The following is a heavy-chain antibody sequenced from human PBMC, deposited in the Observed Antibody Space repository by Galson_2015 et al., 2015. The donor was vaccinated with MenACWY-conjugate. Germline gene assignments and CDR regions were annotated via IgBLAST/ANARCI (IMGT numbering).Heavy chain of an antibody. Sequence: SLRLSCAASGFTFSSYAMSWVRQAPGKGLEWVSAISGSGGSTYYADSVKGRFTISRDNSKNTLYLQMNSLRAEDTAVYYCAKWGDYYGSGSYFYYGMDVWGQGTTVTVSS. V-gene: IGHV3-23*01. D-gene: IGHD3-10*01. J-gene: IGHJ6*02. CDR3: AKWGDYYGSGSYFYYGMDV. CDR2: ISGSGGST. CDR1: GFTFSSYA.